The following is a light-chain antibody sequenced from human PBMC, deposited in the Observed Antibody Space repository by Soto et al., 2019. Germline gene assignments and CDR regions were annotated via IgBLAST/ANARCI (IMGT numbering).Light chain of an antibody. V-gene: IGKV1-5*03. CDR3: QQYKRFSLT. Sequence: DIQMTQSPSTLSASVGDRVTITCRASQSISNWLAWYQQKPGKAPKLLIYKTSNSDSGVPSRFSGSGSGTEFSLTISSLQPDDFATYYCQQYKRFSLTFGGGTRVEVK. CDR1: QSISNW. CDR2: KTS. J-gene: IGKJ4*01.